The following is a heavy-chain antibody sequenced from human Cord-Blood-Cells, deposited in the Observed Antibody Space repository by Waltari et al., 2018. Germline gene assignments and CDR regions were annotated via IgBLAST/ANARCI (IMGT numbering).Heavy chain of an antibody. CDR1: GFSLSNARMG. D-gene: IGHD7-27*01. CDR2: IFSNDEK. Sequence: QVTFKESGPVLVKPTETLTLTCTVSGFSLSNARMGVSWIRQPPGKALEWLAHIFSNDEKSYSTSLKSRLTISKDTSKSQVVLTMTNMDPVDTATYYCARIRAGDVRYWYFDLWGRGTLVTVSS. V-gene: IGHV2-26*01. CDR3: ARIRAGDVRYWYFDL. J-gene: IGHJ2*01.